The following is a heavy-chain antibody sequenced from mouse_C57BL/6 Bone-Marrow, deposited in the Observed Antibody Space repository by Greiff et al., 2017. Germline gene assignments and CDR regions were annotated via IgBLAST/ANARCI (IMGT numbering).Heavy chain of an antibody. V-gene: IGHV1-81*01. CDR1: GYTFTSYG. Sequence: VQLQQSGAELARPGASVKLSCKASGYTFTSYGISWVKQRTGQGLEWIGEIYPRSGNTYYNEKFKGKATLTADKSSSTAYMELRSLTSADSAVYFCARSAVRAWFAYWGQGTLVTVSA. CDR2: IYPRSGNT. D-gene: IGHD6-1*01. CDR3: ARSAVRAWFAY. J-gene: IGHJ3*01.